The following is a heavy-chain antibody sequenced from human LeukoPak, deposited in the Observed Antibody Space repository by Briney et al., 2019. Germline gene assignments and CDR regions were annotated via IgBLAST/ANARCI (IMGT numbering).Heavy chain of an antibody. CDR3: ARHYYDSSGYLDNAFDI. CDR2: IYYSGST. J-gene: IGHJ3*02. CDR1: GGSISSYY. Sequence: SETLSPTCTVSGGSISSYYWSWIRQPPGKGLEWIGYIYYSGSTNYNPSLKSRVTISVDTSKNQFSLKLSSVTAADTAVYYCARHYYDSSGYLDNAFDIWGQGTMVTVSS. V-gene: IGHV4-59*08. D-gene: IGHD3-22*01.